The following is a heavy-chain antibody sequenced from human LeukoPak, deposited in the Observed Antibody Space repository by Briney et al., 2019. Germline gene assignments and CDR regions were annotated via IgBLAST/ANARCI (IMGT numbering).Heavy chain of an antibody. Sequence: GGSLRLSCAASGFTFSSYGMHWVRQAPGKGPEWVAVIWYDGSNKYYADSVKGRFTISRDNSKNTLYLQMNSLRAEDTAVYYCARDYGDYDPPDYWGQGTLVTVSS. J-gene: IGHJ4*02. CDR2: IWYDGSNK. V-gene: IGHV3-33*01. D-gene: IGHD4-17*01. CDR3: ARDYGDYDPPDY. CDR1: GFTFSSYG.